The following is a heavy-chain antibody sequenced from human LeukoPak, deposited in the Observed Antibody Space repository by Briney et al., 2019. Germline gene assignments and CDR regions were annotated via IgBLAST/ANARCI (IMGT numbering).Heavy chain of an antibody. D-gene: IGHD2-2*01. CDR1: GFTFSSYA. CDR3: ARDRWVYCSSTSCYRFDY. Sequence: PGGSLRLSCAASGFTFSSYAMHWVRQAPGKGLEWVAVISYDGSNKYYADSVKGRFTISRDNSKNTLYLQMNSLRAEDTAVYYCARDRWVYCSSTSCYRFDYWGQGTLVTFSS. CDR2: ISYDGSNK. J-gene: IGHJ4*02. V-gene: IGHV3-30-3*01.